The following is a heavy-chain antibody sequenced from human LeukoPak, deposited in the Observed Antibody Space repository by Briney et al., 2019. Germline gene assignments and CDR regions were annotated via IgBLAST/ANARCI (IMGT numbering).Heavy chain of an antibody. D-gene: IGHD3-22*01. CDR2: ISSNGGST. J-gene: IGHJ3*02. CDR3: ARAKEYYDSSGYQRVNAFDI. V-gene: IGHV3-64*01. Sequence: GGSLRLSCSASGFTFSSCDMHWVRQAPRKGLEYVSAISSNGGSTYYANSVKGRFTISRDNSKNTLYLQTGSLRAEDMAVYYCARAKEYYDSSGYQRVNAFDIWGQGTTVTVSS. CDR1: GFTFSSCD.